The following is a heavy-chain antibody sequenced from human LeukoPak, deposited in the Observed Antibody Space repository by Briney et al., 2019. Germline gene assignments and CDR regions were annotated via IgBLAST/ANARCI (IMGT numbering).Heavy chain of an antibody. Sequence: PSQTLSLTCTVSGGSISSGSYYWSWIRQPAGKGLEWIGRIYTSGSTNYNPSLKSRVTISVDTSKNQYSLKLSSVTAADTAVYYCVFDSGYFDYWGQGTLVTVSS. D-gene: IGHD1-26*01. J-gene: IGHJ4*02. CDR1: GGSISSGSYY. V-gene: IGHV4-61*02. CDR3: VFDSGYFDY. CDR2: IYTSGST.